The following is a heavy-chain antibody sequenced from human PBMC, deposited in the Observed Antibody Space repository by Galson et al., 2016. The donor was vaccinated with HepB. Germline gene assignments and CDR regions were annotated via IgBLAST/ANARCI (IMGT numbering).Heavy chain of an antibody. CDR1: GASISDSNW. V-gene: IGHV4-4*02. J-gene: IGHJ5*02. Sequence: SETLSLTCDVSGASISDSNWWTWVRQVPGKGLEWIGEIYHTGTSNNNPFLNSRLTLSVDKSRNQFSLNITSVTAADTAVYYCARAAIIPGARMVFDPWGQGTLVTVSS. D-gene: IGHD2-2*01. CDR2: IYHTGTS. CDR3: ARAAIIPGARMVFDP.